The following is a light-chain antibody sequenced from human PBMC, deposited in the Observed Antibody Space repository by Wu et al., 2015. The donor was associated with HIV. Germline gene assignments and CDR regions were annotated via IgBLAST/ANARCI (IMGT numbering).Light chain of an antibody. CDR1: QSVSSN. Sequence: EIVMTQSPATLSVSPGERATLSCRASQSVSSNLAWFQQKRGQAPRLLIYGASTRATGIPARFSGNESGTEFTLTINSMQSEDFAVYYCQQYNNWITFGQGTRLEIK. CDR3: QQYNNWIT. CDR2: GAS. J-gene: IGKJ5*01. V-gene: IGKV3-15*01.